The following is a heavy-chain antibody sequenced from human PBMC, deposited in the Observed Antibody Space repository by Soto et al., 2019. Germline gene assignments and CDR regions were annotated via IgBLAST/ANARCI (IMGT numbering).Heavy chain of an antibody. D-gene: IGHD3-9*01. CDR2: IPYSGSA. CDR3: SRAIRAPDCYGLDV. Sequence: QVQLQESGPGVVKPSQTLSLPCTVSGGPIASGKYFWSWIRQPPGKGLEWIGYIPYSGSAYYNPPLTSRTTISVDTSDNQFSLKLTPVTAADTAVYYWSRAIRAPDCYGLDVWGAGTTVTVSS. J-gene: IGHJ6*04. V-gene: IGHV4-30-4*01. CDR1: GGPIASGKYF.